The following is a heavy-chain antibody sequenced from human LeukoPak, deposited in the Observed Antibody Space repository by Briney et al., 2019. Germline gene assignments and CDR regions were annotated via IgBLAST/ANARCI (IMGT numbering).Heavy chain of an antibody. D-gene: IGHD5-12*01. CDR3: ARVPADIVATYYMDV. V-gene: IGHV4-4*07. CDR1: GGSISSYY. CDR2: IYTSGST. Sequence: ASETLSLTCTVSGGSISSYYWSWIRQPAGKGLEWIGRIYTSGSTNYNPSLKSRVTMSVDTSKNQFSLKLSSVTAADTAVYYCARVPADIVATYYMDVWGKGTTVTVSS. J-gene: IGHJ6*03.